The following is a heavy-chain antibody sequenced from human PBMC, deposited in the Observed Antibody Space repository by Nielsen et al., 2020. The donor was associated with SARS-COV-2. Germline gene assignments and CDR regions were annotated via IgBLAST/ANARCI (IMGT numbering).Heavy chain of an antibody. V-gene: IGHV1-46*01. CDR2: INPSGGST. J-gene: IGHJ6*02. CDR3: ARDLTTTVNHYYYYGMDV. Sequence: ASVKVSCKASGYTFTSYYMHWVRQAPGQGLEWMGIINPSGGSTSYAQKFQGRVTMTRDTSTSTVYMELSSLRSEDTAVYYCARDLTTTVNHYYYYGMDVWGQGTTVTVSS. D-gene: IGHD4-11*01. CDR1: GYTFTSYY.